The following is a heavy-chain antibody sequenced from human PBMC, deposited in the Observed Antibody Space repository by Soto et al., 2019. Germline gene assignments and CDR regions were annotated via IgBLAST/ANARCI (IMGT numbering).Heavy chain of an antibody. D-gene: IGHD2-15*01. Sequence: GGSLRLSCAASGFTFSDYYMSWIRQAPGKGLVWVSCINSGGSRINYADSVKGRFTISRDNAKNTVYLHMNSLTAEDTAVYYCVRTSLVVAVATREDFWGQGTLVTVSS. V-gene: IGHV3-11*04. CDR1: GFTFSDYY. CDR2: INSGGSRI. J-gene: IGHJ4*02. CDR3: VRTSLVVAVATREDF.